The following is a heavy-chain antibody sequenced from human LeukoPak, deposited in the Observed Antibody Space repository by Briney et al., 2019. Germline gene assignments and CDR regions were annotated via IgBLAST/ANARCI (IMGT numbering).Heavy chain of an antibody. D-gene: IGHD3-10*01. V-gene: IGHV3-30*04. CDR3: ARDRITMVRGPTPGGMDV. CDR2: ISYDGGNK. J-gene: IGHJ6*02. Sequence: PGGSLRLSCAASGFTFSSYAMHWVRQAPGKGLEWVAVISYDGGNKYYADSVKGRFTISRDNSKNTLYLQMNSLRAEDTAVYYCARDRITMVRGPTPGGMDVWGQGTTVTVSS. CDR1: GFTFSSYA.